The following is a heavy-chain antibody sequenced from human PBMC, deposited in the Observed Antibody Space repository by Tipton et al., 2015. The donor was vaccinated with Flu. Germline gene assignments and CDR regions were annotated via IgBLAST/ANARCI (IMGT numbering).Heavy chain of an antibody. CDR1: GGFITSGSYY. D-gene: IGHD3-10*01. CDR3: ARSPSYSGSGIYPYYFDD. Sequence: TLSLTCTVCGGFITSGSYYWSWIRQSAGKGLEWIGRIYTTGSTNYSPSLRSRVTISGDTSKNQFSLQLNSVTAEDTAVYYCARSPSYSGSGIYPYYFDDWGQGTLVTVSS. CDR2: IYTTGST. V-gene: IGHV4-61*02. J-gene: IGHJ4*02.